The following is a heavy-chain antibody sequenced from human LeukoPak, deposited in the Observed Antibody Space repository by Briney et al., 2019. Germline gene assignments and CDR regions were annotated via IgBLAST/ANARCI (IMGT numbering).Heavy chain of an antibody. Sequence: SLRLSCAASGFTFSSSGMHWVRRAPGKGLEWVAVISYDGSNRYYADSVKGRFTISRDNSKNTLYLQMNSLRPEDTALYYCAKGRGATGRASFDYWGQGTLVTVSS. D-gene: IGHD1-26*01. V-gene: IGHV3-30*18. CDR3: AKGRGATGRASFDY. J-gene: IGHJ4*02. CDR1: GFTFSSSG. CDR2: ISYDGSNR.